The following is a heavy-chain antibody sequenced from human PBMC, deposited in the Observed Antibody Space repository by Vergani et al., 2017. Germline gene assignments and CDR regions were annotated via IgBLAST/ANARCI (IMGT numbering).Heavy chain of an antibody. CDR1: GGSISSYY. V-gene: IGHV4-59*01. CDR2: IYYSGST. CDR3: ARAPAAPRGFRFFDY. D-gene: IGHD2-2*01. J-gene: IGHJ4*02. Sequence: VQLPESGPGLVKPSETLSLTCTVSGGSISSYYWNWIRQPPGKGLEWIGYIYYSGSTNYNPSLKSRVTISVDTSKNQFSLKLSSVTAADTAVYYCARAPAAPRGFRFFDYWGQGTLVTVSS.